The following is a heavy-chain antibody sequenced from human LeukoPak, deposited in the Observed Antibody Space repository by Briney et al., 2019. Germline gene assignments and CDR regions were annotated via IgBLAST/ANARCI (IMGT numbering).Heavy chain of an antibody. CDR1: GFTFSSYW. CDR2: IKQDGSEK. D-gene: IGHD3-22*01. Sequence: GGSLRLSCGASGFTFSSYWMSWVRQAPGKGLEWVANIKQDGSEKYYVDSVKGRFTISRDNAKNSLYLQMNSLRAEDTAVYYCARYDYYDSSGYFCGSFCGFDYWDQGTLVTVSS. CDR3: ARYDYYDSSGYFCGSFCGFDY. J-gene: IGHJ4*02. V-gene: IGHV3-7*01.